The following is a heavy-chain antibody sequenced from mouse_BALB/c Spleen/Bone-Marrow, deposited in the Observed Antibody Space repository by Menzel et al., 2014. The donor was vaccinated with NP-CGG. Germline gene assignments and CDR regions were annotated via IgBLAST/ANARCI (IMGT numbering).Heavy chain of an antibody. Sequence: VQLQQSGAELVKPGASVKLSCTASGFNIKDTYMNWVKQSPEKSLEWIGSIDPENGNTISDPKFQGKATITADTSSNTAYQQLSSQTSEDTAGYYGARLDLFAYWGQGTLVTVSA. CDR2: IDPENGNT. V-gene: IGHV14-3*02. J-gene: IGHJ3*01. CDR3: ARLDLFAY. CDR1: GFNIKDTY.